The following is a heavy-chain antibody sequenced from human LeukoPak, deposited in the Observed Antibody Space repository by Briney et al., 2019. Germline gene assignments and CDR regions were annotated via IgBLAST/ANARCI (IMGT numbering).Heavy chain of an antibody. CDR1: GFTFSAYS. V-gene: IGHV3-48*02. CDR3: ARRGGGGRSDALDI. Sequence: GGSLRLSCAASGFTFSAYSMIWVRQAPGKGLEWVSYSSTTGNTIHYTDSVKGRFTVSRDNAKNSLFLQMNSLRDEDTAVYYCARRGGGGRSDALDIWGQGTIVTVSS. J-gene: IGHJ3*02. CDR2: SSTTGNTI. D-gene: IGHD2-21*01.